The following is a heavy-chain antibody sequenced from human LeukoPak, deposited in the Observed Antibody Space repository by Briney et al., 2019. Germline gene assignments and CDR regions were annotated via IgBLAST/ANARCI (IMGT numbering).Heavy chain of an antibody. CDR1: GFTFSSYA. V-gene: IGHV3-23*01. J-gene: IGHJ4*02. CDR3: AKGQQMYQLLYHLPDY. D-gene: IGHD2-2*02. Sequence: PGGSLRLSCAASGFTFSSYAMSWVRQAPGKGLEWVSAISGSGGSTYYADSVKGRFTISRDNSKNTLYLQMNSLRAEDTAVYYCAKGQQMYQLLYHLPDYWGQGTLVTVSS. CDR2: ISGSGGST.